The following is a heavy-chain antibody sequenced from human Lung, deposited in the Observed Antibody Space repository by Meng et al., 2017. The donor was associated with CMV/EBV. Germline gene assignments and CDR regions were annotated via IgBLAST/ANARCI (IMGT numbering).Heavy chain of an antibody. CDR3: SRGADAYKSGRS. CDR2: IHPSGST. CDR1: GVSFINYC. D-gene: IGHD5-24*01. J-gene: IGHJ5*02. V-gene: IGHV4-34*01. Sequence: HAQLQQWGEGLLKPSETLYLTCGVYGVSFINYCWIWIRQSPGKGLEWIGEIHPSGSTYYNPSLNSRVTMSVDTSKNQFSLNLRSVTAADTAVYYCSRGADAYKSGRSWGQGTLVTVSS.